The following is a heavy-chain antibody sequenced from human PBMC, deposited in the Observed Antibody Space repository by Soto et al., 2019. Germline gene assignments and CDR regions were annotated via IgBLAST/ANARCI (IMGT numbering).Heavy chain of an antibody. Sequence: PGGSLRLSCAGSGFTFSSYSMNWVRQAPGKGLEWVSYISSSSSTIYYADSVKGRFTISRDNAKNSLYLQMNSLRAEDTAVYYCARRGWLTSYYMDVWGKGTTVTVSS. J-gene: IGHJ6*03. CDR2: ISSSSSTI. D-gene: IGHD6-19*01. CDR1: GFTFSSYS. CDR3: ARRGWLTSYYMDV. V-gene: IGHV3-48*01.